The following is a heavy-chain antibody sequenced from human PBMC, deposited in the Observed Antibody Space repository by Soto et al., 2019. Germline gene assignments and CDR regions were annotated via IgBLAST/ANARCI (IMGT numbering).Heavy chain of an antibody. D-gene: IGHD6-19*01. Sequence: QVQLVQSGAEVKKPGASVKVSCKASGYTFTSYYMHWVRQAPGQGLEWMGIINPSGGSTSYAQKFPGRVTRTRETSTGTVDMELRSMRSEDTAVYYCATPGLIAVAGTDYYYGMDVWGQGTTVTVSS. V-gene: IGHV1-46*03. CDR1: GYTFTSYY. J-gene: IGHJ6*02. CDR2: INPSGGST. CDR3: ATPGLIAVAGTDYYYGMDV.